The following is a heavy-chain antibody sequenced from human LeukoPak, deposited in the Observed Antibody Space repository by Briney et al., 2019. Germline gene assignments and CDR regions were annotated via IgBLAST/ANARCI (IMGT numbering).Heavy chain of an antibody. CDR3: ARSGGQQLLRYFDY. D-gene: IGHD6-13*01. J-gene: IGHJ4*02. CDR1: GFTFSSYG. CDR2: IWYDGSNK. Sequence: GSLRLSCAASGFTFSSYGMHWVRQAPGKGLEWVAVIWYDGSNKYYADSVKGRFTISRDNSKNTLYLQMNSLRAEDTAVYYCARSGGQQLLRYFDYWGQGTLVTVSS. V-gene: IGHV3-33*08.